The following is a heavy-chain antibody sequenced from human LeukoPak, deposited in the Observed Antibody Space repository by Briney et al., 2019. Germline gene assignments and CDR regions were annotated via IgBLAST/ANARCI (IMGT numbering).Heavy chain of an antibody. V-gene: IGHV1-69*06. CDR1: GGTFSSYA. Sequence: SVKVSCKASGGTFSSYAISWVRQAPGQGLEWMGGIIPIFGTANYAQKFQGRVTITADKSTSTAYMELSSLRSEDTAVYYCAGSDTTGYSPREWDYWYFDLWGRGTLVTVSS. CDR3: AGSDTTGYSPREWDYWYFDL. D-gene: IGHD3-9*01. J-gene: IGHJ2*01. CDR2: IIPIFGTA.